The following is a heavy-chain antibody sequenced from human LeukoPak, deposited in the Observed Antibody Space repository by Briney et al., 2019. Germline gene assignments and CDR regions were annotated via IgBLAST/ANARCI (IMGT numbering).Heavy chain of an antibody. J-gene: IGHJ4*02. CDR2: INSDGSST. V-gene: IGHV3-74*01. CDR3: ARVLGLVRATEPPGY. D-gene: IGHD1-14*01. CDR1: GFTLSSYW. Sequence: PGQSLRLSCAASGFTLSSYWMHWVRQAPGKGLVWVSRINSDGSSTSYADSVKGRFTISRDNAKNTLYLQMNSLRAEDTAVYYCARVLGLVRATEPPGYWGQGTLVTVSS.